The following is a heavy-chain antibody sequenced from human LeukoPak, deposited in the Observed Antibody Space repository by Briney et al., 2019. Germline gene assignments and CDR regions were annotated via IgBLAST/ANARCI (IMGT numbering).Heavy chain of an antibody. D-gene: IGHD6-13*01. CDR2: ISPTGSTT. CDR1: GFTFSDYW. V-gene: IGHV3-74*01. J-gene: IGHJ4*02. CDR3: ARGPSSNWSGLDF. Sequence: GGSLRLSCAASGFTFSDYWMHWIRQAPGKGLVWVSRISPTGSTTSYADSVKGRFTVFRDNAKNTLYLQVNNLRAEDTAVYYCARGPSSNWSGLDFWGQGTLLTVSS.